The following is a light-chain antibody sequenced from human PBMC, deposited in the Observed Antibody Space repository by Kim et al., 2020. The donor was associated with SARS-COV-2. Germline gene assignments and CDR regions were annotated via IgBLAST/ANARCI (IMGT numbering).Light chain of an antibody. J-gene: IGKJ2*01. V-gene: IGKV1-13*02. CDR3: QKSNSYPV. Sequence: LSASVGDRVTITCRARQGIPSDLAWNKKKPGKAPKLLIYDASSLESGVPSRFSGSGSGTDFTLTNSSLQPEDFATYYCQKSNSYPVFGQGTKLEI. CDR1: QGIPSD. CDR2: DAS.